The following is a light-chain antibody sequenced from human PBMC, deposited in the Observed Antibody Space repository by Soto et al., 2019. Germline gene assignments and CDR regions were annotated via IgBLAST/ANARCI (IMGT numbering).Light chain of an antibody. CDR2: DVS. J-gene: IGLJ2*01. Sequence: QSALTQPASVSGSPGQSITISCTGTSSDVGGYKYVSWYQQHPGKAPKLMIYDVSKRPSGVSNRFSGSKSGNTASLTISGLQPEDEGDYYCSSYSSSSTPVVFGGGTKVTVL. CDR3: SSYSSSSTPVV. V-gene: IGLV2-14*01. CDR1: SSDVGGYKY.